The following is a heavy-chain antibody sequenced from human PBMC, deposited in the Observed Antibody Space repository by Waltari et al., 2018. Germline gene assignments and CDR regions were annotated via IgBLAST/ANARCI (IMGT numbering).Heavy chain of an antibody. J-gene: IGHJ1*01. V-gene: IGHV1-2*06. Sequence: QVQLVQSGAEVKKPGASVKVSCKASGYTFTGYYMHWVRQAPGQGLEWMGRINPNSGGTNYAQKFQGRVTMTRDTSISTAYMELSRLRSEDTAVYYCARDRTGGVYVPFQHWGQGTLVTVSS. CDR1: GYTFTGYY. CDR2: INPNSGGT. CDR3: ARDRTGGVYVPFQH. D-gene: IGHD2-8*02.